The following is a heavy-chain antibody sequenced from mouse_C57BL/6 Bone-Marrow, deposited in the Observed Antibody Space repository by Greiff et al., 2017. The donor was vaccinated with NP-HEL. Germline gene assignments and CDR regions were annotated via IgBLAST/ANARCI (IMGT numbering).Heavy chain of an antibody. V-gene: IGHV1-18*01. CDR2: INPNNGGT. CDR1: GYTFTDYN. J-gene: IGHJ2*01. Sequence: VQLQQSGPELVKPGASVKIPCKASGYTFTDYNMDWVKQSHGKSLEWIGDINPNNGGTIYNQKFKGKATLTVDKSSSTAYMELRSLTSEDTAVYYCARRGWLRRGRPYYFDYWGQGTTLTVSS. D-gene: IGHD2-2*01. CDR3: ARRGWLRRGRPYYFDY.